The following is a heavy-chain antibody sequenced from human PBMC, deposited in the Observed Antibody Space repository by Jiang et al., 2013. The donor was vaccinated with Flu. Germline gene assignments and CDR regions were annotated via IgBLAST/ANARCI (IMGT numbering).Heavy chain of an antibody. CDR3: ARDPRGIHFGYFDY. Sequence: QLVEVWGRRGPAWRSLRLSCAASGFTFSSYGMHWVRQAPGKGLEWVAVIWYDGSNKYYADSVKGRFTISRDNSKNTLYLQMNSLRAEDTAVYYCARDPRGIHFGYFDYWGQGTLVTVSS. J-gene: IGHJ4*02. CDR1: GFTFSSYG. D-gene: IGHD3-16*01. CDR2: IWYDGSNK. V-gene: IGHV3-33*01.